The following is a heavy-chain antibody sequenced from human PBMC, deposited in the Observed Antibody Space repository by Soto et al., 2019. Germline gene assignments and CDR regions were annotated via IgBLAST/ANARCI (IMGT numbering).Heavy chain of an antibody. CDR3: ARYCSSTSCYTGFDY. J-gene: IGHJ4*02. CDR1: GYTFTSYG. CDR2: ISAYNGNT. Sequence: GASVKVSCKASGYTFTSYGISWVRQAPGQGLEWMGCISAYNGNTNYAQKLQGRVTMTTDTSTSTAYMELRSLRSDDTAVYYCARYCSSTSCYTGFDYWGQGTLVTVSS. D-gene: IGHD2-2*02. V-gene: IGHV1-18*01.